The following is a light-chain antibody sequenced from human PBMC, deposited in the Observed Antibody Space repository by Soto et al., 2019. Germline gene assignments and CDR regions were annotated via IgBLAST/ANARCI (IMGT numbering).Light chain of an antibody. V-gene: IGLV2-11*01. J-gene: IGLJ2*01. Sequence: QSALTQPRSVSGSPGQSVTISCTGTSGDVGGYNYVSWYQQHPGKAPKLMIYDVSKRPSGVPDRFSGSKSGDTASLTISGLQAEDEADYYCCSYAGNNVVFGGGTKVTVL. CDR3: CSYAGNNVV. CDR2: DVS. CDR1: SGDVGGYNY.